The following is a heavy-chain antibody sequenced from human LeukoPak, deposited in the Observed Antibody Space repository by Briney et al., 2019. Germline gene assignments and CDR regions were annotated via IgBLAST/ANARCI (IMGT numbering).Heavy chain of an antibody. CDR1: GFTFSRYW. CDR2: LNTDGSIT. CDR3: ARAGSYRFGY. D-gene: IGHD1-26*01. Sequence: GGSLRLSCAASGFTFSRYWMHWVRQAPGKGLVWVSRLNTDGSITNYADSVKGRCTISRDDAKSTLYLQMNSLRAEDTAVYYCARAGSYRFGYWGLGTLVTVSS. J-gene: IGHJ4*02. V-gene: IGHV3-74*01.